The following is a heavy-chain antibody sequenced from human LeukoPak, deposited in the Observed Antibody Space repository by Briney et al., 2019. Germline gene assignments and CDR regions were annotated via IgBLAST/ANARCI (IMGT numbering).Heavy chain of an antibody. CDR3: ARDEARYGSGSFFDY. J-gene: IGHJ4*02. Sequence: GGSLRLSCAASGFTFSNAWMSWVRQAPGKGLEWVSVIYSGGSTYYADSVKGRFTISRDNSKNTLYLQMNSLRAEDTAVYYCARDEARYGSGSFFDYWGQGTLVTVSS. V-gene: IGHV3-66*01. CDR1: GFTFSNAW. CDR2: IYSGGST. D-gene: IGHD3-10*01.